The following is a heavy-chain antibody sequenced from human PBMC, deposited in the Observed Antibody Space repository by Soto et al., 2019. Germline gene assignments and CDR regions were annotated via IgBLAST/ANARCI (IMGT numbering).Heavy chain of an antibody. J-gene: IGHJ5*02. D-gene: IGHD3-16*01. CDR1: GGSISSRGYY. CDR3: ARVGGINWFDP. Sequence: SDTLSLTRTVSGGSISSRGYYRRWLRQHPGKGLEWIGYIYYSGSTYYNPSLKSRVTISVDTSKNQFSLKLSSVTAADTAVYHCARVGGINWFDPWGQGTLVTVSS. V-gene: IGHV4-31*03. CDR2: IYYSGST.